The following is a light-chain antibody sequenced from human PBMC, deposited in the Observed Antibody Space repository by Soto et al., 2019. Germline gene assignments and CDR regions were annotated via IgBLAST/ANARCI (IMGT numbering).Light chain of an antibody. CDR3: SSYAGSDALV. CDR1: SSDVGAYNY. V-gene: IGLV2-11*01. Sequence: QSALTQPRPVSGSPGQSVTISCTGTSSDVGAYNYVSWYQQHPGEAPKLVMYDVPQRPAGVSHRLSGDKSGKTASLTISGLQADDEATYYCSSYAGSDALVFGSGTKGTVL. J-gene: IGLJ1*01. CDR2: DVP.